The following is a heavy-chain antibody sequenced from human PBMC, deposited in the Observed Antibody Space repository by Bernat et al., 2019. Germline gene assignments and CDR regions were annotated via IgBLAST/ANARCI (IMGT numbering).Heavy chain of an antibody. CDR2: IKQDGSEK. V-gene: IGHV3-7*03. D-gene: IGHD3-22*01. J-gene: IGHJ3*02. CDR3: ARGYYDSSGYCYAFDI. Sequence: EVQLVESGGGLVQPGGSLRLSCAASGFTFSSYWMSWVRQAPGKGLEWVANIKQDGSEKYFVYSVKGRFTISRDNAKNSLYLQMNSLRAEDTAVYYCARGYYDSSGYCYAFDIWGQGTMVTVSS. CDR1: GFTFSSYW.